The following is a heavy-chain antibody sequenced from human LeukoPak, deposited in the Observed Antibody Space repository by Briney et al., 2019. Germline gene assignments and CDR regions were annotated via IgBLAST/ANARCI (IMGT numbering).Heavy chain of an antibody. CDR2: TYYSGST. CDR3: ASSDPNSGSYPFDY. Sequence: PSETLSLTCTVSGGSISSSSYYWGWIRQPPGKGLEWIGSTYYSGSTYYNPSLKSRVTISVDTSKNQFSLKLSSVTAADTAVYYCASSDPNSGSYPFDYWGQGTLVTVSS. D-gene: IGHD1-26*01. V-gene: IGHV4-39*01. CDR1: GGSISSSSYY. J-gene: IGHJ4*02.